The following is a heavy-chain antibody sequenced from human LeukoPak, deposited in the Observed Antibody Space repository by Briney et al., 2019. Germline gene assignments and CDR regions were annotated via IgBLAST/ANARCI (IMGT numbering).Heavy chain of an antibody. J-gene: IGHJ4*02. V-gene: IGHV1-24*01. Sequence: ASVKVSCKVSRYTLTELSMHWVRQAPGKGLEWMGGFDPEDGETIYAQKFQGRVTMTEDTSTDTAYMELSRLRSDDTAVYYCARVSKTMVRGVIWYYFDYWGQGTLVTVSS. CDR1: RYTLTELS. D-gene: IGHD3-10*01. CDR2: FDPEDGET. CDR3: ARVSKTMVRGVIWYYFDY.